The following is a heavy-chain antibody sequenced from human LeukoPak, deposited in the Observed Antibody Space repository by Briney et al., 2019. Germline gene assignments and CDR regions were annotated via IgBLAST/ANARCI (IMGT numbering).Heavy chain of an antibody. D-gene: IGHD1-26*01. Sequence: PGGSLRLSCAVSGFTFSNHAMSGVRQAPGKGLEWVSTIGGGGGDRYYADSVKGRFTISRDNSKNTLYLQVNSLRAEDTAVYYCAKGGKWDVTPFDYWGQGTLVTVSS. CDR2: IGGGGGDR. J-gene: IGHJ4*02. CDR3: AKGGKWDVTPFDY. CDR1: GFTFSNHA. V-gene: IGHV3-23*01.